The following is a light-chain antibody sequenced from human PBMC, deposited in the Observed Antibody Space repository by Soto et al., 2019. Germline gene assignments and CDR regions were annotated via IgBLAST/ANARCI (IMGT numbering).Light chain of an antibody. J-gene: IGKJ2*01. CDR2: GVS. Sequence: DIQMTQSPSSLSASVRDRVTITCRASQSIGSSLNWYRQKPGKAPELVIYGVSTLHGGLPSTFSGSGSGTDFTLTISSLRPEDFAVYFWQKSYRVPYTFGQGTTLEIK. CDR1: QSIGSS. V-gene: IGKV1-39*01. CDR3: QKSYRVPYT.